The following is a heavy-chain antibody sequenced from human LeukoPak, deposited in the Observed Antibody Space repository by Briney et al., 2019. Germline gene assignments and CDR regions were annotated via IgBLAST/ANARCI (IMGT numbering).Heavy chain of an antibody. CDR3: AKQPRSSSYY. J-gene: IGHJ4*02. Sequence: PGASLRLSCVASGFTFSNFAMSWVSQVPGKGLEWVSTISSFVGSTYYADSVKGRFTISRDNSKNTVYLQMNSLRDEDTAIYYCAKQPRSSSYYWGQGTLVTVSS. V-gene: IGHV3-23*01. CDR2: ISSFVGST. D-gene: IGHD3-22*01. CDR1: GFTFSNFA.